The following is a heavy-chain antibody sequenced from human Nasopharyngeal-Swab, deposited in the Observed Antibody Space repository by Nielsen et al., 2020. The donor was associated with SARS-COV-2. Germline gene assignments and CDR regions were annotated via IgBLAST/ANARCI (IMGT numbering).Heavy chain of an antibody. CDR2: TTDSGDTT. Sequence: GESLKISCAASGFSFSSFVMCWVRQTPGKGLEWVSCTTDSGDTTYYADSVVGRFTISRDNAKNTLYLQLDSLGAEDTAIYYRAGRREKWGHFDYWGQGTLVTVSS. D-gene: IGHD1-26*01. J-gene: IGHJ4*02. CDR3: AGRREKWGHFDY. CDR1: GFSFSSFV. V-gene: IGHV3-23*01.